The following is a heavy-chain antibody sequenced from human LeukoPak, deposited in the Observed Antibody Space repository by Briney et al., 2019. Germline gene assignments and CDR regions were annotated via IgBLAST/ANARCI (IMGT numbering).Heavy chain of an antibody. D-gene: IGHD3-10*01. CDR1: GGSISSSSYY. Sequence: SETLSLTCTVSGGSISSSSYYWGWIRQPPGKGLEWIGSIYYSGSTYYNPSLKSRVTISVDTSKNQFSLKLSSVTAADTAVYYCAGGFGDDYWGQGTLVTVSS. CDR3: AGGFGDDY. J-gene: IGHJ4*02. V-gene: IGHV4-39*01. CDR2: IYYSGST.